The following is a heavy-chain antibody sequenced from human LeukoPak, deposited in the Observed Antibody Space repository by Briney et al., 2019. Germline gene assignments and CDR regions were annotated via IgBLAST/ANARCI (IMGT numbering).Heavy chain of an antibody. V-gene: IGHV4-39*07. Sequence: SETLSLTCTVSGGSISSSSYYWGWIRQPPGKGLEWIGSIYYSGSTYYNPSLKSRVTISVDTSKNQFSLKLSSVTAADTAVYYCASVRDYDFWSGFYFDYWGQGTLVTVSS. J-gene: IGHJ4*02. CDR1: GGSISSSSYY. CDR2: IYYSGST. D-gene: IGHD3-3*01. CDR3: ASVRDYDFWSGFYFDY.